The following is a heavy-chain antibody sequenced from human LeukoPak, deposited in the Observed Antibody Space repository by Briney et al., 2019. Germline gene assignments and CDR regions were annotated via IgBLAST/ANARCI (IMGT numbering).Heavy chain of an antibody. J-gene: IGHJ4*02. V-gene: IGHV1-18*01. CDR2: ISAYNGNT. CDR3: ARGDYGDY. Sequence: ASVNVSCKASGYTLTTYGISWLRQAPAQGLEWMGWISAYNGNTNYAQNLQGRVTMTTDTSTSTAYMELKSLRSDDTAVYYCARGDYGDYWGQGTLVTVSS. CDR1: GYTLTTYG.